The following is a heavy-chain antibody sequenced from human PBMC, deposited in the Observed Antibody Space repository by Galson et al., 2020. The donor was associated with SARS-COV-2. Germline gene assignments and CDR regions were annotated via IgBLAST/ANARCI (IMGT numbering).Heavy chain of an antibody. CDR2: IYYSGRT. CDR1: GGSISSSSYY. J-gene: IGHJ5*02. V-gene: IGHV4-39*01. D-gene: IGHD6-13*01. CDR3: ARHYIPVVAEYSSSWLEYNWFDP. Sequence: SETLSLTCTVSGGSISSSSYYWGWIRQPPGKGLEWIGRIYYSGRTYYNPSLKSRVTISVDTSKNQFSLKLSSVTAADTAVYYCARHYIPVVAEYSSSWLEYNWFDPWGQGTLVTVSS.